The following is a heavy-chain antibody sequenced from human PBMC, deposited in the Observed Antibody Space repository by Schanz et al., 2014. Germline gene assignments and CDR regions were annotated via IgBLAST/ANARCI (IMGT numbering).Heavy chain of an antibody. CDR2: IYYSGTT. J-gene: IGHJ4*02. D-gene: IGHD4-17*01. V-gene: IGHV4-30-4*07. CDR3: ARVTTTEFLYYFDN. Sequence: QVQLQESGPGLVKPSQTLSLTCAVSGGSISSGGYSWSWIRQPPGKGLEWIGYIYYSGTTYYNPSLKGGVAISGDTSKNQFSLKLTSVTAADTAVYYCARVTTTEFLYYFDNWGQGTLVTVSA. CDR1: GGSISSGGYS.